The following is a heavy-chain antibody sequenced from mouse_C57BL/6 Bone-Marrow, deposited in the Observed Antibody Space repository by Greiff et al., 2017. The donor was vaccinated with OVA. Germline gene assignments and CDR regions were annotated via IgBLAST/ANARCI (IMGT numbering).Heavy chain of an antibody. J-gene: IGHJ3*01. CDR2: SRNKANDYTT. CDR3: ARDACGYWVAY. V-gene: IGHV7-1*01. D-gene: IGHD2-2*01. CDR1: GFTFSDFY. Sequence: EVKLVESGGGLVQSGRSLRLSCATSGFTFSDFYMEWVRQAPGKGLEWIAASRNKANDYTTEHSASGKGRFIVSRDTSQSILYLQMNALRAEDTAIYYCARDACGYWVAYWGQGTLVTVSA.